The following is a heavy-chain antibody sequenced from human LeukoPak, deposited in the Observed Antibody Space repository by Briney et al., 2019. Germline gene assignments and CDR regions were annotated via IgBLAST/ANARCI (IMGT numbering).Heavy chain of an antibody. CDR2: IYHSGSP. D-gene: IGHD1-1*01. CDR1: GGSISSNNW. J-gene: IGHJ4*02. Sequence: SGTLSLTCAVSGGSISSNNWWGWVRQPPGKGLGWIGEIYHSGSPNYNPSPKSRVTISVDKSRNHFSLNLSSVTAADTAVYYCARVNINNWHSCDYWGQGTLVTVSS. CDR3: ARVNINNWHSCDY. V-gene: IGHV4-4*02.